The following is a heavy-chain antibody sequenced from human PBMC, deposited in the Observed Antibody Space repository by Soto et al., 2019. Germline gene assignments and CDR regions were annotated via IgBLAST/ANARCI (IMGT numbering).Heavy chain of an antibody. CDR2: ISSSSSYI. J-gene: IGHJ3*02. CDR1: GFRFSSSW. D-gene: IGHD4-17*01. V-gene: IGHV3-21*01. CDR3: ATSSVYGDYVVVIGGAFDI. Sequence: PGGSLRLSCAASGFRFSSSWMHWVRQAPGKGLEWVSSISSSSSYIYYADSVKGRFTISRDNAKNSLYLQMNSLRAEDTAVYYCATSSVYGDYVVVIGGAFDIWGQGTMVTVSS.